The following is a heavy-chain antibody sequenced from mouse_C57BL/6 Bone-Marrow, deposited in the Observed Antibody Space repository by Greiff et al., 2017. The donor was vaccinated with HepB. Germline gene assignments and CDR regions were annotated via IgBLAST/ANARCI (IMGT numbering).Heavy chain of an antibody. CDR2: ISNGGGST. Sequence: EVKLMESGGGLVQPGGSLKLSCAASGFTFSDYYMYWVRQTPEKRLEWVAYISNGGGSTYYPDTVKGRFTISRDNAKNTLYLQMSRLKSEDTAMYYCARHYDYDLYAMDYWGQGTSVTVSS. CDR1: GFTFSDYY. V-gene: IGHV5-12*01. D-gene: IGHD2-4*01. CDR3: ARHYDYDLYAMDY. J-gene: IGHJ4*01.